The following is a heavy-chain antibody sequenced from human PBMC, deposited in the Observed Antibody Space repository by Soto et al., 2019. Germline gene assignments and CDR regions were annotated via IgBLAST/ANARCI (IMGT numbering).Heavy chain of an antibody. J-gene: IGHJ6*02. Sequence: QVQLQESGPGLVKPSQTLSLTCTVSGGSIKNSGYYWSWIRQHPEKGLEWIGYISYSGSTDYAPSLKCRVTMSVATSKNQFSLNLTSVTAADTAVYYCGRDAVTKRDFYYYGMDVWGRGTTVTVSS. CDR2: ISYSGST. V-gene: IGHV4-31*03. CDR3: GRDAVTKRDFYYYGMDV. CDR1: GGSIKNSGYY. D-gene: IGHD4-4*01.